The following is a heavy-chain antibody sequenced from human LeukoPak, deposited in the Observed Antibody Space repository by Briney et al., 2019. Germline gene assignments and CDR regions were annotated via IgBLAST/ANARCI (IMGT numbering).Heavy chain of an antibody. CDR2: MNQDGSEK. CDR1: GFNFSTYW. J-gene: IGHJ4*02. CDR3: ARDPPGLEVAGYDY. D-gene: IGHD6-19*01. V-gene: IGHV3-7*01. Sequence: GGSLRLSCAVSGFNFSTYWMSWVRQAPGKGLEWVANMNQDGSEKYYVDSLKGRFTISRDNAKNSLYLQMNSLRGEDTAVYYCARDPPGLEVAGYDYWGQGTLVTVSS.